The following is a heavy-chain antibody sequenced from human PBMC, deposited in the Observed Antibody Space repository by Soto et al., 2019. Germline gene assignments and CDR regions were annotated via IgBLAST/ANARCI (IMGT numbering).Heavy chain of an antibody. CDR2: IIPIFGTA. CDR1: GGTFSSDA. J-gene: IGHJ6*02. V-gene: IGHV1-69*13. D-gene: IGHD6-19*01. CDR3: ARLPSSGWDYYYYGMDV. Sequence: GASVKVSCKASGGTFSSDAISGVRQAPGEGLEWMGGIIPIFGTANYAQKFQGRVTITADESTSTAYMELSSLRSEDTAVYYCARLPSSGWDYYYYGMDVWGQGTTVTVSS.